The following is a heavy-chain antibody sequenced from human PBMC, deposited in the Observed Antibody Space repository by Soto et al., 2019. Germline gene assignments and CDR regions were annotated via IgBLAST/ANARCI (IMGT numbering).Heavy chain of an antibody. V-gene: IGHV4-30-2*01. CDR2: IYQSGST. J-gene: IGHJ4*02. D-gene: IGHD2-8*01. CDR3: ARVGETNGYYYFDY. Sequence: LSLTCAVSGGSISVGGYSWSWIRQPPGKGLEWIGYIYQSGSTYYNPSLKSRVTISLDRSKNQFSLMLNSVTAADTAVYYCARVGETNGYYYFDYWGQGTLVTVSS. CDR1: GGSISVGGYS.